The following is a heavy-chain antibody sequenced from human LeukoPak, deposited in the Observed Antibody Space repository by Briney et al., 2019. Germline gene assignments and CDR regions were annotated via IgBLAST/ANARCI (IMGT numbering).Heavy chain of an antibody. CDR2: IYYTGSI. D-gene: IGHD3-10*01. Sequence: SETLSLTCTVSGGSISRNYWSWIRKPPGKGLQWIGYIYYTGSINYNPSLKSRVTISVDTSKNQFSLRLSSVTAADTAVYYCARLTTRPGGIRPLIMDFWGQGTLVTVSS. CDR3: ARLTTRPGGIRPLIMDF. V-gene: IGHV4-59*01. J-gene: IGHJ4*02. CDR1: GGSISRNY.